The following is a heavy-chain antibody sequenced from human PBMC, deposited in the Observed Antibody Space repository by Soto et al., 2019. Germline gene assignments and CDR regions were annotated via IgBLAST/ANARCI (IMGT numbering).Heavy chain of an antibody. J-gene: IGHJ4*02. CDR3: ARTKQHRLFDY. CDR2: INHSGST. V-gene: IGHV4-34*01. D-gene: IGHD6-13*01. CDR1: GGFFSGYY. Sequence: PSETLSLTCAVYGGFFSGYYWSWIRQPPGKGLEWIGEINHSGSTNYNPSLKSRVTISVDTSKNQFSLKLSSVTAADTAVYYCARTKQHRLFDYWGQGTLVTVSS.